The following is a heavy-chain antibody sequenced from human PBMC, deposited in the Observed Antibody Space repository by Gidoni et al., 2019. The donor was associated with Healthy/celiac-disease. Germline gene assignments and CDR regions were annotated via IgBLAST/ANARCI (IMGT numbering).Heavy chain of an antibody. CDR1: GFTFSSYG. Sequence: QVQLVESGGGVVQPGRSLRLSCAASGFTFSSYGMHWVRQAPGKGLEWVAVIWYDGSNKYYADSVKGRFTISRDNSKNTLYLQMNSLRAEDTAVYYCARTLGNGYKLGLDYWGQGTLVTVSS. CDR2: IWYDGSNK. J-gene: IGHJ4*02. CDR3: ARTLGNGYKLGLDY. D-gene: IGHD5-12*01. V-gene: IGHV3-33*01.